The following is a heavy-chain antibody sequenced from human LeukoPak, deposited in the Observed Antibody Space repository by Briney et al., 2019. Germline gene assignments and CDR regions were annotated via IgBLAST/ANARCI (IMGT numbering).Heavy chain of an antibody. CDR2: IIPIFGTA. V-gene: IGHV1-69*13. CDR3: AGSMVRGVIILYSFDY. J-gene: IGHJ4*02. Sequence: SVKVSCKASGYTFTKSAMNWVRQAPGQGLEWMGGIIPIFGTANYAQKFQGRVTITADESTSTAYMELSSLRSEDTAVYYCAGSMVRGVIILYSFDYWGQGTLVTVSS. D-gene: IGHD3-10*01. CDR1: GYTFTKSA.